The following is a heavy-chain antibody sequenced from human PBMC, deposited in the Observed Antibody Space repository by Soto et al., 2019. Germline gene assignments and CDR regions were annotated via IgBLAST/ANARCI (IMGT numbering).Heavy chain of an antibody. V-gene: IGHV1-69*13. CDR3: ARSTGTPYYYYGMDV. D-gene: IGHD1-7*01. Sequence: SVKVSCKASGGTFSSYAISWVRQAPGQGLEWMGGIIPIFGTANYAQKFQGRVTITADESTSTAYMELSSLKASDTAMYYCARSTGTPYYYYGMDVWGQGTTVTVSS. CDR2: IIPIFGTA. CDR1: GGTFSSYA. J-gene: IGHJ6*02.